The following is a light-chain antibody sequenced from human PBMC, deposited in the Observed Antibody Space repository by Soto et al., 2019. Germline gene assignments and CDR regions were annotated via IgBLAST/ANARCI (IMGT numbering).Light chain of an antibody. Sequence: DIQMTQSPSSLSASVGDRVTIICRASQSISSYLNWYQQKPGKAPKLLIYGASSLQSGVPSRFSGSGSGTAFILTISSLQTEDFATYYCQQSYNTPITFGGVTKVDIK. CDR3: QQSYNTPIT. J-gene: IGKJ4*01. CDR1: QSISSY. CDR2: GAS. V-gene: IGKV1-39*01.